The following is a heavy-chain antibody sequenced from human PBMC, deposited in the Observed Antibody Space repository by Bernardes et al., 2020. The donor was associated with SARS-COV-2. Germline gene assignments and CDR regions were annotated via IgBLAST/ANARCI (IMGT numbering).Heavy chain of an antibody. CDR1: GGTFSSYA. V-gene: IGHV3-23*01. Sequence: SCKASGGTFSSYAMSWVRQAPGKGLEWVSAISGSGGSTYYADSVKGRFTISRDNSKNTLYLQMNSLRAEDTAVYYCAKDQGSGYSHWGQGTLVTVSS. CDR2: ISGSGGST. J-gene: IGHJ4*02. D-gene: IGHD3-22*01. CDR3: AKDQGSGYSH.